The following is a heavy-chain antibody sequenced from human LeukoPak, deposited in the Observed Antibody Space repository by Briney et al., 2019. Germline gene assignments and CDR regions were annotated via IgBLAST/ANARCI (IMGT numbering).Heavy chain of an antibody. CDR2: ISWNSGSI. CDR1: GFTFDDYA. D-gene: IGHD2-2*01. V-gene: IGHV3-9*01. J-gene: IGHJ4*02. CDR3: AKGVPGYCSSASCSDYDILTGFDY. Sequence: GGSLGLSCAASGFTFDDYAMHWVRQAPGKGLEWVSGISWNSGSIGYADSVKGRFTISRDNAKNSLYLQMNSLRAEDTALYYCAKGVPGYCSSASCSDYDILTGFDYWGQGTLVTVSS.